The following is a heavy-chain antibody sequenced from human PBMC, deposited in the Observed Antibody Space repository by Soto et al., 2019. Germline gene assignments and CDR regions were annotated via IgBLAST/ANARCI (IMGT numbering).Heavy chain of an antibody. CDR1: GGTFSSYA. CDR2: IIPIFGTA. J-gene: IGHJ6*02. V-gene: IGHV1-69*13. D-gene: IGHD3-10*01. CDR3: ARDRGAVTYYYYGMDV. Sequence: ASVKVSCKASGGTFSSYAISWVRQAPGQGLEWMGGIIPIFGTANYAQKFQGRVTITADESTSTAYMELSSLRSEDTAVYYCARDRGAVTYYYYGMDVWGQGTTVTVSS.